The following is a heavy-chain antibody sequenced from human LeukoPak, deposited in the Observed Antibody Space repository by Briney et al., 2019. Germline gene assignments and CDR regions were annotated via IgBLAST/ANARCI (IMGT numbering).Heavy chain of an antibody. Sequence: GTLVKVSCKASGYTFNSYYMHWVRQAPGQGLEWMGIINPSGGSTSYAQKFQGRVTMTRDTSTSTVYMELSSLRSEDTAVYYCARESYGEEDNWGQGTLVTVSS. CDR1: GYTFNSYY. CDR3: ARESYGEEDN. D-gene: IGHD4-17*01. CDR2: INPSGGST. V-gene: IGHV1-46*02. J-gene: IGHJ4*02.